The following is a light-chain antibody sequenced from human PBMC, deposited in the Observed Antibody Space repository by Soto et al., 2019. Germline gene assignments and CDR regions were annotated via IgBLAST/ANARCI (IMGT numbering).Light chain of an antibody. V-gene: IGLV2-14*01. CDR3: SSFTTSYFYV. Sequence: QSALTQPASVSGSPGQSITISCTGSGSVIGAYNYVSWYQQHPGKAPKLLIHGVTRRPSGVSSRFSASKSAYTASLTISGLQAEDEATYFCSSFTTSYFYVFGPGTKVTVL. J-gene: IGLJ1*01. CDR1: GSVIGAYNY. CDR2: GVT.